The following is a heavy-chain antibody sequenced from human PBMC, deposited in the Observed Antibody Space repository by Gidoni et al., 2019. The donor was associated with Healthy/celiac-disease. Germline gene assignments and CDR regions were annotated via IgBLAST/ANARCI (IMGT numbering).Heavy chain of an antibody. D-gene: IGHD5-18*01. CDR1: GFTFSSYA. CDR2: ISGSGGST. J-gene: IGHJ4*02. CDR3: AKDGYDRDNKLARSDY. Sequence: EVQLLESGGGLVQPGGSLRLSCAASGFTFSSYAMSWVRQAPGKGLEWVSAISGSGGSTYYADSVKGRFTISRDNSKNTLYLQMNSLRAEDTAVYYCAKDGYDRDNKLARSDYWGQGTLVTVSS. V-gene: IGHV3-23*01.